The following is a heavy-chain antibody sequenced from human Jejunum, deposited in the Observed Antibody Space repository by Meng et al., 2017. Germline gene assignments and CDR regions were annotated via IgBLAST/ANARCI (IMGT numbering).Heavy chain of an antibody. J-gene: IGHJ4*02. D-gene: IGHD6-19*01. CDR1: VFSPSTTETG. CDR3: SHGSGWLFDY. V-gene: IGHV2-5*02. CDR2: INWDDTT. Sequence: TSKESVPTLVKPPPTLTVACTLSVFSPSTTETGWGWNRQPLRKGLECLAFINWDDTTRFSPSLKASVTSTKDTCKNQVVLTMTNMDPVDTATYYCSHGSGWLFDYWGQGTLVTVSS.